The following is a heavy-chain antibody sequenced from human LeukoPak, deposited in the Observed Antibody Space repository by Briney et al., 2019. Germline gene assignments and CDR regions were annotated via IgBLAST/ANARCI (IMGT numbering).Heavy chain of an antibody. CDR2: INPNSGGT. CDR1: GYTFTGYY. J-gene: IGHJ4*02. CDR3: ARVSAGVRGVSFDY. V-gene: IGHV1-2*02. D-gene: IGHD3-10*01. Sequence: ASVKVSCKASGYTFTGYYMHWVRQAPGQGLEWMGWINPNSGGTNYAQKFQGRVTITADESTSTAYMELSSLRSEDTAVYYCARVSAGVRGVSFDYWGQGTLVTVSS.